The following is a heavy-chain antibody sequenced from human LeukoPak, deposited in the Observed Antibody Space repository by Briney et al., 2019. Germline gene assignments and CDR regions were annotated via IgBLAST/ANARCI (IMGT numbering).Heavy chain of an antibody. V-gene: IGHV3-21*01. CDR3: VRESVYYSSAYYNVLDY. Sequence: GGSLRLSCAASGFTFSSHSMNWVRQVPGKGLEWVSVITSSSDYIYYADSLKGRFTVSRDNAKNSLYLQLNSLRAEDTAVYYCVRESVYYSSAYYNVLDYWGQGTLVTVSS. D-gene: IGHD3-9*01. CDR2: ITSSSDYI. CDR1: GFTFSSHS. J-gene: IGHJ4*02.